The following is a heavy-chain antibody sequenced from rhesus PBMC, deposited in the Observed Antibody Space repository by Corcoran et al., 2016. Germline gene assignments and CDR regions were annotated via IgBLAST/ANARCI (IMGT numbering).Heavy chain of an antibody. CDR3: AKNYYSGSYYSRDFDY. Sequence: QVQLVQSGAEVKKPGTSVKLSCKASGYTFTSYYINWVRQAPGQLLEWMVGINPRNGNTGYAQKCQGRVTMTRDTSTSTAYMELNSLRSEDTAVYYCAKNYYSGSYYSRDFDYWGQGVLVTVSS. CDR1: GYTFTSYY. CDR2: INPRNGNT. D-gene: IGHD3-16*01. V-gene: IGHV1-200*01. J-gene: IGHJ4*01.